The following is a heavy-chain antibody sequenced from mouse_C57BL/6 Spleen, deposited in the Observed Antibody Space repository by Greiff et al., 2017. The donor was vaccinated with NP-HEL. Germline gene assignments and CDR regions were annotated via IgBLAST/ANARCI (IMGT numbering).Heavy chain of an antibody. J-gene: IGHJ2*01. CDR1: GYSFTDYN. CDR2: INPNYGTT. CDR3: ASETVVPPLYYFDY. V-gene: IGHV1-39*01. D-gene: IGHD1-1*01. Sequence: EVQLQQSGPELVKPGASVKISCKASGYSFTDYNMNWVKQSNGKSLEWIGVINPNYGTTSYNQKFKGKATLTVDQSSSTAYMQLNSLTSEDSAVYYCASETVVPPLYYFDYWGQGTTLTVSS.